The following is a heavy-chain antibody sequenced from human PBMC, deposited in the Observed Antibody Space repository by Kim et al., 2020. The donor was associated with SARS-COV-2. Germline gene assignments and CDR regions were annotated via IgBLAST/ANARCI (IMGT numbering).Heavy chain of an antibody. CDR3: VKGAGLDY. J-gene: IGHJ4*02. V-gene: IGHV3-23*01. Sequence: STYYAESGKGRFTVSRDSARNTLYLQMNSRRADDTAVYYCVKGAGLDYWGPGTLVTVSS. CDR2: ST. D-gene: IGHD3-10*01.